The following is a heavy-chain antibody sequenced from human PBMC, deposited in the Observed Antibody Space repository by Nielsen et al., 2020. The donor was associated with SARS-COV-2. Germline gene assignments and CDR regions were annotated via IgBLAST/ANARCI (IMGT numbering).Heavy chain of an antibody. CDR1: GGTLSSYA. CDR3: ASLDAVEMATIFPTDY. CDR2: IIPIFGTA. D-gene: IGHD5-24*01. Sequence: SVKVSCKASGGTLSSYAISWVRQAPGQGLEWMGGIIPIFGTANYAQKFQGRVTITADESTSTAYMELSSLRSEDTAVYYCASLDAVEMATIFPTDYWGQGTLVTVSS. V-gene: IGHV1-69*13. J-gene: IGHJ4*02.